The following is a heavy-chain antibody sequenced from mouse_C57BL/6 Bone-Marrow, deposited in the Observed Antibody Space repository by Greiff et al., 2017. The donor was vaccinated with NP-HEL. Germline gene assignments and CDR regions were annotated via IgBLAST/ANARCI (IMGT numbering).Heavy chain of an antibody. CDR1: GFNIKNTY. J-gene: IGHJ2*01. CDR3: ARRQLRLLYFDY. CDR2: IDPANGTT. V-gene: IGHV14-3*01. Sequence: EVQLQQSVAELVRPGASVKLSCTASGFNIKNTYMHWVKQRPEQGLEWIGRIDPANGTTKYAPKFQGKATITADTSSNTAYLQLSSLTSEDTALDYCARRQLRLLYFDYWGQGTTLTVSS. D-gene: IGHD3-2*02.